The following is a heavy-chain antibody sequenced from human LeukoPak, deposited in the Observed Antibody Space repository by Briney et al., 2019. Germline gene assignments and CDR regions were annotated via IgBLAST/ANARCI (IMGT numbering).Heavy chain of an antibody. J-gene: IGHJ4*02. CDR3: AKGTDSSGWYYFDY. Sequence: GGSLRLSCAASGFTFSNYAMNWVRQAPGKGLEWVSGITSSGGSIYYADSVMGRFTISRDNSQNTLYLQMNSLRAEDTAVYYCAKGTDSSGWYYFDYWGQGTLVTVSS. D-gene: IGHD6-19*01. CDR2: ITSSGGSI. CDR1: GFTFSNYA. V-gene: IGHV3-23*01.